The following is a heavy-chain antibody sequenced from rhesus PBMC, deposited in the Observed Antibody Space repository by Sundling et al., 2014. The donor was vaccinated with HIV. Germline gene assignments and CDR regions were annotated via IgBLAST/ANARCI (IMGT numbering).Heavy chain of an antibody. V-gene: IGHV7-114*01. Sequence: QVQLVQSGAEVKQPGASVKVSCKASGYTFTDYGINWVRQAHGQRLEWMGWINTDTGNPAYAQGFKERFFFSMDTSINTAYLQISSLKAEDTAVYYCARYNYNYYGLDSWGQGVVVTVSS. J-gene: IGHJ6*01. D-gene: IGHD5-12*01. CDR3: ARYNYNYYGLDS. CDR1: GYTFTDYG. CDR2: INTDTGNP.